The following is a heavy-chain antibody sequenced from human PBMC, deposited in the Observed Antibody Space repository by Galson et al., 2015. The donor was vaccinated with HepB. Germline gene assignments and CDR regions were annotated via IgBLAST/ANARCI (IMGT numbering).Heavy chain of an antibody. V-gene: IGHV1-69*13. CDR2: ILPMFGMA. D-gene: IGHD5-12*01. J-gene: IGHJ3*02. CDR1: GGPFSSYA. Sequence: SVKVSCKVSGGPFSSYAINWVRQAPGQGLEWMGGILPMFGMAGYAQKFQSRVTFTADESTSTVYMDVHNLRFEDTAVYYCARPIAAITRLDPFDIWGQGTRVTVSS. CDR3: ARPIAAITRLDPFDI.